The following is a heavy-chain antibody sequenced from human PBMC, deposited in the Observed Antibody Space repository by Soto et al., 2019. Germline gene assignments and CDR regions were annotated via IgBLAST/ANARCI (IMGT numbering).Heavy chain of an antibody. D-gene: IGHD2-8*01. CDR3: VSQPQWARPFES. J-gene: IGHJ4*02. Sequence: EVRLVESGGDLVKSGGSLRLSCVGSGFFCRNYEMNWVRQAPGKGLEWLAHISTTGGHVSESDSVKGRFTISRDNTKHTLDLQMNSLRTDDTGVYYCVSQPQWARPFESWGKGTLVNVAS. CDR1: GFFCRNYE. V-gene: IGHV3-48*03. CDR2: ISTTGGHV.